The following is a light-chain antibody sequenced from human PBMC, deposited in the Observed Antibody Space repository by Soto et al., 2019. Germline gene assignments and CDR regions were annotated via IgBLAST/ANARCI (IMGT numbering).Light chain of an antibody. Sequence: DIQLTQTPSSLSGSIGDTVTIACRASQTINTYLNWYQHNPGKAPKFLIYSASRLERGVPPRFSASASGTNFTLTISGLQPEDSATYYCQQSFSNPLTFGGGTKVEV. CDR3: QQSFSNPLT. V-gene: IGKV1-39*01. CDR2: SAS. J-gene: IGKJ4*01. CDR1: QTINTY.